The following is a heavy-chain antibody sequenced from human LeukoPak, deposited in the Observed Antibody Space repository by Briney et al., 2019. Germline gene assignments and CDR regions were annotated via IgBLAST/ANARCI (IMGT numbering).Heavy chain of an antibody. CDR1: GGTFSSYA. J-gene: IGHJ5*02. D-gene: IGHD3-22*01. CDR2: IIPIFGTA. CDR3: ARDADPYYYYDSSGYYPNWFDP. Sequence: ASVKVSCKASGGTFSSYAISWVRQAPGQGLEWMGGIIPIFGTANYAQKFQGRVTITKDESTSKGYMELSSLRSEDTAVYYCARDADPYYYYDSSGYYPNWFDPWGQGTLVTVSS. V-gene: IGHV1-69*05.